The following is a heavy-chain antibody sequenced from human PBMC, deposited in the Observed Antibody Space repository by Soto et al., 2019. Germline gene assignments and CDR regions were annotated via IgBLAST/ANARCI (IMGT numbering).Heavy chain of an antibody. CDR1: GDTFTSYG. V-gene: IGHV1-18*01. CDR3: ARVIGRIAQNGMDV. D-gene: IGHD2-15*01. J-gene: IGHJ6*02. Sequence: GXSVKVSCKASGDTFTSYGMSWVRQAPGQGLEWMGWISAYNGNTNYAQKLQGRVTTTTDTSTSTAYMELRSLRSDDTAVYYCARVIGRIAQNGMDVWGQGTTVTVSS. CDR2: ISAYNGNT.